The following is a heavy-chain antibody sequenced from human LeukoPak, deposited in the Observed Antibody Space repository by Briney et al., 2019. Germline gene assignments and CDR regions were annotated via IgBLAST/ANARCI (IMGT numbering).Heavy chain of an antibody. CDR3: ATKSNPIAVAVGYYFDY. Sequence: GGSLRLSCAASGFTFSSYAMSWVRQAPGKGLEWVSAISGSGGSTYYADSVKGRFTISRDNSKNTLYLQMNSLRAEDTAVYYCATKSNPIAVAVGYYFDYWGQGTLVTVSS. J-gene: IGHJ4*02. V-gene: IGHV3-23*01. CDR1: GFTFSSYA. D-gene: IGHD6-19*01. CDR2: ISGSGGST.